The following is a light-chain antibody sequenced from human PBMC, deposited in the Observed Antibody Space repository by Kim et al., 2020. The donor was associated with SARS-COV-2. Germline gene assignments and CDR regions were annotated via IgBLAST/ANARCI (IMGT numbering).Light chain of an antibody. V-gene: IGKV1-5*03. CDR3: HQYMNYPYA. CDR1: RNVRDW. CDR2: KAS. Sequence: YASGRDGVSITCRASRNVRDWLDWYQQKPGKAPKLLFYKASYLGSGVSSRFICSGSGTKFSLTISSLQPDDSATYHCHQYMNYPYAFGQGTKLEI. J-gene: IGKJ2*01.